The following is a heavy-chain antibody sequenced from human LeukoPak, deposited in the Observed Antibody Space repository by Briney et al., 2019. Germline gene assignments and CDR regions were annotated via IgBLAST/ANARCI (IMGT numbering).Heavy chain of an antibody. D-gene: IGHD5-18*01. CDR2: IYYSGST. J-gene: IGHJ4*02. CDR1: GGSFSGYY. V-gene: IGHV4-31*11. CDR3: ARAQFGIQLWPGFDY. Sequence: SETLSLTCAVYGGSFSGYYWSWIRQHPGKGLEWIGYIYYSGSTYYNPSLKSRVTISVDTSKNQFSLKLSSVTAADTAVYYCARAQFGIQLWPGFDYWGQGTLVTVSS.